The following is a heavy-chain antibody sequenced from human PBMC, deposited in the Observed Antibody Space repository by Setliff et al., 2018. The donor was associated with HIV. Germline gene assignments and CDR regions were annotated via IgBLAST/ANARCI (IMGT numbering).Heavy chain of an antibody. Sequence: PGGSLRLSCAASGFTFSSYSMNWVRQAPGKGLEWVAIIWYDGSNEHYADSVKGRFTISRDDSRNTLYLDMNSLKTEDTAVYYCTGSFLGNWGQGTLVTVSS. D-gene: IGHD3-3*01. CDR1: GFTFSSYS. V-gene: IGHV3-33*08. CDR2: IWYDGSNE. J-gene: IGHJ4*02. CDR3: TGSFLGN.